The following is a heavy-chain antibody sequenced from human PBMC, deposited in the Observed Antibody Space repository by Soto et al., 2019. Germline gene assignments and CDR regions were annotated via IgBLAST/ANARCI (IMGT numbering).Heavy chain of an antibody. D-gene: IGHD1-26*01. J-gene: IGHJ4*02. V-gene: IGHV4-28*01. Sequence: QVQLQESGPGLVKPSDTLSLTCAVSGYSISSSNWWGWIRQPPGKGLEWIGYIYYSGTTYYNPSLKSXGTLSXXTSKNQFSLKMTSVTAVDTAVYYCARREIQGPMDYWGQGTLVTVSS. CDR3: ARREIQGPMDY. CDR1: GYSISSSNW. CDR2: IYYSGTT.